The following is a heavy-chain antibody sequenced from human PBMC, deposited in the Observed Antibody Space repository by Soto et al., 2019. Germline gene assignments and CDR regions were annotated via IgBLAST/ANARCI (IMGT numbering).Heavy chain of an antibody. V-gene: IGHV3-30*18. J-gene: IGHJ4*02. D-gene: IGHD1-26*01. CDR3: AKEEYRGNSFDY. CDR1: GFTFSSYG. CDR2: ISYDGSKK. Sequence: QVQLVESGGGVVQPGRSLRLSCAASGFTFSSYGMHWVRQAPGKGLEWVARISYDGSKKVYADSVKGRFTISIDNSKDTLYLQVNSLRAGDTAVFYCAKEEYRGNSFDYWGQGTLVTVSS.